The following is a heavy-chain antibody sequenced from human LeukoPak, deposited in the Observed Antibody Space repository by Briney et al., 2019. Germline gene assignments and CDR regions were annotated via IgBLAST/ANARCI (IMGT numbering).Heavy chain of an antibody. CDR3: ARAPIFPVGYCSSTSCYTYNWFDP. CDR2: INSDGSST. V-gene: IGHV3-74*01. CDR1: GFTFSSYW. D-gene: IGHD2-2*02. J-gene: IGHJ5*02. Sequence: GGSLRLSCAASGFTFSSYWMHWVRQAPGKGLVWVSRINSDGSSTSYADSVRGRFTISRDNAKNTLYLQMNSLRAEDTAVYYCARAPIFPVGYCSSTSCYTYNWFDPWGQGTLVTVSS.